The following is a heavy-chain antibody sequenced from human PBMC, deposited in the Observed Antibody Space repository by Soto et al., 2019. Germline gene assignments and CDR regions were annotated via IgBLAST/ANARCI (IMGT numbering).Heavy chain of an antibody. CDR3: AKDVGGYGDPYYYYYGMDV. Sequence: GSLRLSCAASGFTFSSYAMSWVRQAPGKGLEWVSAISGSGGSTYYADSVKGRFTISRDNSKNTLYLQMNSLRAEDTAVYYCAKDVGGYGDPYYYYYGMDVWGQGTTVTVSS. D-gene: IGHD4-17*01. V-gene: IGHV3-23*01. CDR2: ISGSGGST. J-gene: IGHJ6*02. CDR1: GFTFSSYA.